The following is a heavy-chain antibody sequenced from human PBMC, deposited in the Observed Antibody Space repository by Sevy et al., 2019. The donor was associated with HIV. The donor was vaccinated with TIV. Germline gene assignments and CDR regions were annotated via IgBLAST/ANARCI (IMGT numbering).Heavy chain of an antibody. D-gene: IGHD6-13*01. CDR2: ISSSSGYI. J-gene: IGHJ4*02. V-gene: IGHV3-21*01. CDR3: ARVPIIAAAGMYYFDY. CDR1: GFTFSSYT. Sequence: GGSLRLSCAASGFTFSSYTINWVRQAPGKGLEWVSSISSSSGYIYYTDSVKGRFTISRDNAKNSLYLQMSSLRAEDTAVYYCARVPIIAAAGMYYFDYWGQGTLVTVSS.